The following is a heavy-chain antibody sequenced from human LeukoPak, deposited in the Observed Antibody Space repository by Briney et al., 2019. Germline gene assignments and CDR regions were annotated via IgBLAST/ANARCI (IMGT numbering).Heavy chain of an antibody. V-gene: IGHV4-59*12. Sequence: PSETLSLTCTVSGGSISSYYWSWIRQPPGKGLEWIGYIYYSGSTNYNPSLKSRVTISVDTSKNQFSLKLSSVTAADTAVYYCARDTYDSSGYNWFDPWGQGTLVTVSS. CDR3: ARDTYDSSGYNWFDP. J-gene: IGHJ5*02. CDR1: GGSISSYY. CDR2: IYYSGST. D-gene: IGHD3-22*01.